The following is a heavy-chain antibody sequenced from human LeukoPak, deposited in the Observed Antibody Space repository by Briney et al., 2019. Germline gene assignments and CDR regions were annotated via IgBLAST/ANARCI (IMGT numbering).Heavy chain of an antibody. V-gene: IGHV7-4-1*02. Sequence: GASVKVSCKASGYTFISYSMNWVRQAPGQGLEWMGWINPKTGNPTYAQSFTGRFVFSLDTSISTAYLQISSLKAEDTAIYYCARDDGVYSYYYYMEVWGNGTTVTVSS. D-gene: IGHD4-17*01. CDR3: ARDDGVYSYYYYMEV. CDR2: INPKTGNP. J-gene: IGHJ6*03. CDR1: GYTFISYS.